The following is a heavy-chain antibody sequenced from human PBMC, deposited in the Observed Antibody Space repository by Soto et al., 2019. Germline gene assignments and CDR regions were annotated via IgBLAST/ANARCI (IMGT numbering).Heavy chain of an antibody. J-gene: IGHJ6*03. CDR2: ISSSSSTI. CDR1: GFTFSSYS. CDR3: ASPTELVVPAATDNYYYYYMDV. D-gene: IGHD2-2*01. V-gene: IGHV3-48*01. Sequence: GGSLRLSCAASGFTFSSYSMNWVRQAPGKGLEWVSYISSSSSTIYYADSLKGRFTISRDNAVNSLYLQMKTLRAEDTAVYYCASPTELVVPAATDNYYYYYMDVWGKGTTVTVSS.